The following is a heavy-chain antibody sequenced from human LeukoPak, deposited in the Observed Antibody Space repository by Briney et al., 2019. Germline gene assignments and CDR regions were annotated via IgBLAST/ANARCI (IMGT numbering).Heavy chain of an antibody. CDR2: ISGSGGST. CDR1: GFTFRTYA. J-gene: IGHJ4*02. D-gene: IGHD6-19*01. CDR3: AKRAVAGAYFDY. Sequence: GGSLRLYRAASGFTFRTYAMSWVRQAPGKGLEGVSAISGSGGSTYHADSVKGRFTISTDNSKNTLYLQMNSLRAEDTAVYYCAKRAVAGAYFDYWGQGTLVTVSS. V-gene: IGHV3-23*01.